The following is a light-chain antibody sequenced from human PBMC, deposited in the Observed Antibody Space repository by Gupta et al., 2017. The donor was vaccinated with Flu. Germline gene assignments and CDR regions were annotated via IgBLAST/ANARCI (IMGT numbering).Light chain of an antibody. Sequence: PSSLSASVGDRVVITCRASQDISIFLNWYQQRPGGAPDLLIYSASGLPSGVPTKFSGSGSGTVFTLSISRLQPEDFATYYCQQSGSSPNTFGGGTKIEI. CDR3: QQSGSSPNT. V-gene: IGKV1-39*01. CDR1: QDISIF. CDR2: SAS. J-gene: IGKJ4*01.